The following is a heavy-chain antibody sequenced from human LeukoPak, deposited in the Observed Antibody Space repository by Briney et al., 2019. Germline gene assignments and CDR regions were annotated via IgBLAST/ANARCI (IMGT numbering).Heavy chain of an antibody. V-gene: IGHV3-48*03. CDR2: ISSSGSTI. J-gene: IGHJ4*02. Sequence: PGGSLRPSCAASGFTFSSYEMNWVRQAPGKGLEWVSYISSSGSTIYYADSVKGRFTISRDNAKNSLYLQMNSLRAEDTAVYYCARATAGSIVTFDYWGQGTLVTVSS. D-gene: IGHD3-10*01. CDR1: GFTFSSYE. CDR3: ARATAGSIVTFDY.